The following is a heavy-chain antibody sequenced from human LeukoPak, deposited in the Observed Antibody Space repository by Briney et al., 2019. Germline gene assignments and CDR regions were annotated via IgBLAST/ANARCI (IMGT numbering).Heavy chain of an antibody. Sequence: GGSLRLSCAASGLTFSSHWMHWVRQAPGKGLVWVSRITNDGSSTTYADSVKGRFTISRDNAKNMLYLQVNSLRAEDTAVYYCAKRTAAEDFDYWGQGTLVTVSS. CDR3: AKRTAAEDFDY. J-gene: IGHJ4*02. V-gene: IGHV3-74*01. CDR1: GLTFSSHW. D-gene: IGHD2-2*01. CDR2: ITNDGSST.